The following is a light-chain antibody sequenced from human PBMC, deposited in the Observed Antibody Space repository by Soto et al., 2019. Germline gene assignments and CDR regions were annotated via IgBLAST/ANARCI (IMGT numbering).Light chain of an antibody. CDR3: QHYDSYPYT. CDR1: QSISTW. CDR2: DAS. V-gene: IGKV1-5*01. Sequence: DLQMTQSPSTLSASVGDTVTITCRASQSISTWMAWYQQKPGKAPKLLMFDASTLSGGVPSRCSSSGSRTAFPLTISSLQHDDFAAYCCQHYDSYPYTFGQRTKVQI. J-gene: IGKJ2*01.